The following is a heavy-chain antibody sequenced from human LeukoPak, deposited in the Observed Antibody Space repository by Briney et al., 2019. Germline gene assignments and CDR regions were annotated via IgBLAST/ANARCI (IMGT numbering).Heavy chain of an antibody. V-gene: IGHV3-11*01. J-gene: IGHJ4*02. Sequence: GGSLRLSCAASGFTFSDYYMSWIRQVPGKGLEWVSYISSSSSTIYYADSVKGRFTISRDNAKNLLYLQVNSLRAEDTAVYYCAREGGNWGEGYFDYWGQGTLVTVSS. CDR3: AREGGNWGEGYFDY. CDR2: ISSSSSTI. D-gene: IGHD7-27*01. CDR1: GFTFSDYY.